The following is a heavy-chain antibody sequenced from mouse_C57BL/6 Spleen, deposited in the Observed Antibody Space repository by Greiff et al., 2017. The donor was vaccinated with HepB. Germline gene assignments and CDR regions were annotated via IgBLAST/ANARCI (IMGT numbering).Heavy chain of an antibody. V-gene: IGHV2-2*01. CDR3: VILEGYAMDY. Sequence: QVQLQQSGPGLVQPSQSLSITCTVSGFSFTSYGVHWVRQSPGKGLEWLGVIGSGGSTDYNAAFISRLSSSTDNSKSQVFFTMNSLQADDTAIYYCVILEGYAMDYWGQGTSVTVSS. CDR2: IGSGGST. D-gene: IGHD2-14*01. J-gene: IGHJ4*01. CDR1: GFSFTSYG.